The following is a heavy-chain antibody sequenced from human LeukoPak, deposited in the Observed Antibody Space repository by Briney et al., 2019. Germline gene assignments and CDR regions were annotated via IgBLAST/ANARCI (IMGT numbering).Heavy chain of an antibody. J-gene: IGHJ6*02. V-gene: IGHV3-23*01. CDR1: GFTFSSYA. CDR2: TSGSGGST. Sequence: GGSLRLSCTASGFTFSSYAMSWVRQAPGKGLEWVSATSGSGGSTYYADSVKGRFTISRDNSKNTLYLQMNSLRPEDTAVYYCARDLGDPYYYYGMDVWGQGTTVTVSS. CDR3: ARDLGDPYYYYGMDV.